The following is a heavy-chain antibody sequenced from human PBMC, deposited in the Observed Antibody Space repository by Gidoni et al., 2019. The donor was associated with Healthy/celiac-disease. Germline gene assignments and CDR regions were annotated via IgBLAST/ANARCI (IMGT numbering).Heavy chain of an antibody. Sequence: QVQLVQCGDEVKKPGSSGKVSCTASGGTFSSYAISWVRPAPGQGLEWMGGIIPIFGTANYAQKFQGSVTLTADESTSTAYMALSSLRSEDTAVSYCAKAVPRPLKSSGSYYSQPPLAYWGQGTLVTVSS. CDR3: AKAVPRPLKSSGSYYSQPPLAY. D-gene: IGHD1-26*01. J-gene: IGHJ4*02. CDR1: GGTFSSYA. V-gene: IGHV1-69*01. CDR2: IIPIFGTA.